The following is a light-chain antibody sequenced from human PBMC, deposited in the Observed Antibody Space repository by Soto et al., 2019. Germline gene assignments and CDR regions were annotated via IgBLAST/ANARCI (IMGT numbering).Light chain of an antibody. CDR1: QSVGSY. Sequence: EIVLTQSPATLSLSPGERATLSCRASQSVGSYLAWYQQKPGQAPRLLIYDSSNRATGIPARFSGSGSGTDFTLTIRSLEPEDFAVYYCQHSSDWIFGPGTKVDIK. J-gene: IGKJ3*01. CDR3: QHSSDWI. V-gene: IGKV3-11*01. CDR2: DSS.